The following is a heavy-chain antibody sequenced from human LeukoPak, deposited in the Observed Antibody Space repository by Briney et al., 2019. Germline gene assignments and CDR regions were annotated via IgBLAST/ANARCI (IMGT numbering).Heavy chain of an antibody. Sequence: GASVKVSCKASGYIFSSYGISWVRQAPGQGLEWMGWISAYNGNTNYAQKPQGRVTMTTDTSTSTAYMELRSLRSDDTAVYYCARALSDDLWSAYQDYWGQGTLVTVSS. V-gene: IGHV1-18*01. J-gene: IGHJ4*02. CDR3: ARALSDDLWSAYQDY. D-gene: IGHD3-3*01. CDR1: GYIFSSYG. CDR2: ISAYNGNT.